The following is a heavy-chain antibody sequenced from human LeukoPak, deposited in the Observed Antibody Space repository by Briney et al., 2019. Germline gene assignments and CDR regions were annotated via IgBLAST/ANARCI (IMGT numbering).Heavy chain of an antibody. V-gene: IGHV4-34*01. CDR1: GGSFSGYY. CDR2: INHSGST. J-gene: IGHJ3*02. D-gene: IGHD2-15*01. CDR3: ARDRYCSGGSCTHDAFDI. Sequence: SETLSLTCAVYGGSFSGYYWSWSRQPPGKGLEWLGEINHSGSTNYNPSLKSRVTISVDTSKNQFSLKLSSVTAADTAVYYCARDRYCSGGSCTHDAFDIWGQGAMVTVSS.